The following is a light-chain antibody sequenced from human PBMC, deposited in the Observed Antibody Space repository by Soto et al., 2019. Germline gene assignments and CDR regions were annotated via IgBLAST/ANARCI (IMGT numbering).Light chain of an antibody. CDR2: GAS. Sequence: EIVLTQSPGTLSLSPGERATLSRRASQSVTSSYLAWYQQIPGQAPRLLIHGASSRATGIPDRFSGSGSGTDFTLTISRLEPEDFAVYYCQQYGSSPVTFGQGTKVDI. CDR3: QQYGSSPVT. J-gene: IGKJ1*01. CDR1: QSVTSSY. V-gene: IGKV3-20*01.